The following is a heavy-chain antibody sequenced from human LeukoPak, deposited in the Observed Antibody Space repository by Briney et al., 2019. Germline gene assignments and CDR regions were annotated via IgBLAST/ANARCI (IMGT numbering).Heavy chain of an antibody. D-gene: IGHD6-19*01. J-gene: IGHJ4*02. CDR1: GFAFSDYG. Sequence: PGGSLRLSCAVSGFAFSDYGMHWVRQAPGKGLEWLAVISYDGSNAYYADSVKGRFTISRDNSKNTLSLQMNSLRAEGTAVYYCAKSNSGWYVPPSDWGQGTLVSVPS. CDR3: AKSNSGWYVPPSD. V-gene: IGHV3-30*18. CDR2: ISYDGSNA.